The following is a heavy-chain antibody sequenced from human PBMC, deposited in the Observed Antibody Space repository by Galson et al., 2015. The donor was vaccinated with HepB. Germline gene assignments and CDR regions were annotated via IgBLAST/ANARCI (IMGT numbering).Heavy chain of an antibody. CDR1: GFTFSAYV. V-gene: IGHV3-23*01. CDR3: AKPKGNNKYLES. D-gene: IGHD2/OR15-2a*01. Sequence: SLRLSCAASGFTFSAYVMIWVRQAPGKEVEWVSTTFESGSTTNYADSVKGRFTVSRDNSKSTLSLQMNSLRVEDTAIYYCAKPKGNNKYLESWGQGTLVTGSS. CDR2: TFESGSTT. J-gene: IGHJ4*02.